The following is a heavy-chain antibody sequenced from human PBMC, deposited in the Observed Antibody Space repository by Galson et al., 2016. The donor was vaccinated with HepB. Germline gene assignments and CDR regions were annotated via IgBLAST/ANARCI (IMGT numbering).Heavy chain of an antibody. CDR2: IYYSGST. V-gene: IGHV4-31*03. Sequence: TLSLTCTVSGGSISSGGYYWSWIRQHPGKGLEWIGYIYYSGSTYYNPSPKSRVMISVDTSKNQFSLRLNSVTSADTAVYYCANFSVIAVTGTFTHWGQGTLVTVSS. CDR1: GGSISSGGYY. D-gene: IGHD6-19*01. CDR3: ANFSVIAVTGTFTH. J-gene: IGHJ4*02.